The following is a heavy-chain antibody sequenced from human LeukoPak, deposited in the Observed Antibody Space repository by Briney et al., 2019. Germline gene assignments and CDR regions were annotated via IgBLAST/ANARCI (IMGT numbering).Heavy chain of an antibody. V-gene: IGHV3-23*01. CDR3: ASAGYTSSSGRVFDI. J-gene: IGHJ3*02. CDR1: GFTFSRYV. Sequence: GGSLRLSCAASGFTFSRYVMSWVRQAPGKGPEWVSAISESGSRTYHGDSVKGRFTISRDNSKNTLYLQMNSLRAEDTAVYYCASAGYTSSSGRVFDIWGQGTMVTVFS. D-gene: IGHD6-13*01. CDR2: ISESGSRT.